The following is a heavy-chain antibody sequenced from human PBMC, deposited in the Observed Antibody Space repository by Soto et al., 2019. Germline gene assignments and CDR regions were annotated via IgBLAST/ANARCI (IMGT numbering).Heavy chain of an antibody. CDR2: ISYDGSNK. CDR1: GFPFSSYG. V-gene: IGHV3-30*03. D-gene: IGHD3-10*01. J-gene: IGHJ4*02. Sequence: QVQLVESGGGVVQPGRSLRLSCAASGFPFSSYGMHWVREAPGKGLEWVAVISYDGSNKYYADSVKGRFTISRDDSARTLYLQMNSLRPEDTALYYCVGGQYYFDSRGQGTLVTVSP. CDR3: VGGQYYFDS.